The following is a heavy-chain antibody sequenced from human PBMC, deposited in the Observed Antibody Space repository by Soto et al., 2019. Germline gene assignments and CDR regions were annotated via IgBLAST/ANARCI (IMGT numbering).Heavy chain of an antibody. Sequence: ASVKVSCKASGYTFTSYDINWVRQATGQGLEWMGWMNPNSGNTGYAQKFQGRVTMTRDTSISTAYMELSSLRSEDTAVYYCARCGQLLWFGELLSNGMDVWGQGTTVTVSS. V-gene: IGHV1-8*01. CDR2: MNPNSGNT. D-gene: IGHD3-10*01. CDR3: ARCGQLLWFGELLSNGMDV. J-gene: IGHJ6*02. CDR1: GYTFTSYD.